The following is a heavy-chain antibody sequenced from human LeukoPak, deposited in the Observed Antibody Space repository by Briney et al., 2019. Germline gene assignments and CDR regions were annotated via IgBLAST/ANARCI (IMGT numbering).Heavy chain of an antibody. CDR1: GFIFSCYS. J-gene: IGHJ4*01. V-gene: IGHV3-48*01. Sequence: GGSLRLSCSASGFIFSCYSMNWLRPAPGKELEWVSYISSSGSTIYYSDSVKGRFTISRDNAKDSLYLQMNSLRAEDTAVYYCARDFHVRYYDSGSYSYWGHGTLVTVSS. CDR2: ISSSGSTI. D-gene: IGHD3-22*01. CDR3: ARDFHVRYYDSGSYSY.